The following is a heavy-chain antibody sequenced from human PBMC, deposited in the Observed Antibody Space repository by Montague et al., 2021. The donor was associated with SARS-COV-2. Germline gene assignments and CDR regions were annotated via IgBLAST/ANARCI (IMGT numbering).Heavy chain of an antibody. CDR2: INYSGTT. Sequence: SETLSLTCTVSGDSMNNYYWSWIRQPPGKGLEWIGYINYSGTTHYNPSLQSRVTLSKDTSKNQFSLRLTFVTAADTAMYFSAGAPISRSRWYAYFDYWGQGILVTVSS. CDR3: AGAPISRSRWYAYFDY. D-gene: IGHD6-13*01. CDR1: GDSMNNYY. V-gene: IGHV4-59*01. J-gene: IGHJ4*02.